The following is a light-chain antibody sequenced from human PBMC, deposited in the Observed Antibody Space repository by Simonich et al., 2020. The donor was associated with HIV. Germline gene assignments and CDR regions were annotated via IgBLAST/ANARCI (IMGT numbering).Light chain of an antibody. J-gene: IGKJ2*01. Sequence: DIQLTQSPSFLSASVGDKVTITCRASQGIGSHLAWYQQKPGKAPKLLIYAASTLQSGVPARFSGSGSGTEFTLTISSLQPEDFATYYCQQYNAYYTFGQGTKLEIK. CDR2: AAS. V-gene: IGKV1-9*01. CDR3: QQYNAYYT. CDR1: QGIGSH.